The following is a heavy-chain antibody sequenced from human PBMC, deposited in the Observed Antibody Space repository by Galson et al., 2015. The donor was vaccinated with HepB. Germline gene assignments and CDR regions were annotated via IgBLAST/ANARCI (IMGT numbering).Heavy chain of an antibody. CDR1: GGTFSSYT. V-gene: IGHV1-69*02. Sequence: QSGAEVKEPGTSVKVSCKASGGTFSSYTISWVRQAPGQGLEWMGRIIPILGIANYAQKFQGRVTITADKSTSTAYLELSSLRSEDTAVYYCARSIWFGEKVSSYFDYWGQGTLVTVSS. J-gene: IGHJ4*02. D-gene: IGHD3-10*01. CDR3: ARSIWFGEKVSSYFDY. CDR2: IIPILGIA.